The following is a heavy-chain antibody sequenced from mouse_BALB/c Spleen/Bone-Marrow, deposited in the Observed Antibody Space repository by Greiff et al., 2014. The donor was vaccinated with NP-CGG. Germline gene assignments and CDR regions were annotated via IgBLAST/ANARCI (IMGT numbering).Heavy chain of an antibody. CDR3: ATARATWFAY. CDR2: ILPGSGST. Sequence: VKLVESGAELMKPGASVKISCKATGYTFSSYWIEWVKQRPGHGLEWIGGILPGSGSTNYNEKFKGKATFTADTSSNTAYMQLSSLTSEDSAVYYCATARATWFAYWGQGTLVTVSA. V-gene: IGHV1-9*01. D-gene: IGHD3-2*01. CDR1: GYTFSSYW. J-gene: IGHJ3*01.